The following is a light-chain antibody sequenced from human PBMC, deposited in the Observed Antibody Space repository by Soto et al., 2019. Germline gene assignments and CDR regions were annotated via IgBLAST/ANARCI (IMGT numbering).Light chain of an antibody. Sequence: DIQMTQSPSSLSASVGDRVTLTCRASQSINNYVNWYQQRPGTAPKLLIYVASNLHGGVPPRFSGSGSRTVFTLTISSLQPEDAAIYCCQQSYCFPVFGGGTKVEIK. CDR2: VAS. V-gene: IGKV1-39*01. CDR3: QQSYCFPV. CDR1: QSINNY. J-gene: IGKJ4*01.